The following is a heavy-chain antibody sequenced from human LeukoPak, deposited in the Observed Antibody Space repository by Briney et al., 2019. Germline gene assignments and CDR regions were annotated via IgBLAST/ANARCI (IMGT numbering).Heavy chain of an antibody. D-gene: IGHD6-6*01. CDR3: AREGGIAAQWRATAGSIDY. CDR1: YGSISTYL. Sequence: SETLSLTCTVSYGSISTYLWNWVRQPAGKGLEWIGRIFASGSTFYSPSLKSRVTMSVDTSKSQFSLKLNSVTAADTAVYYCAREGGIAAQWRATAGSIDYWGQGTLVTVSS. V-gene: IGHV4-4*07. J-gene: IGHJ4*02. CDR2: IFASGST.